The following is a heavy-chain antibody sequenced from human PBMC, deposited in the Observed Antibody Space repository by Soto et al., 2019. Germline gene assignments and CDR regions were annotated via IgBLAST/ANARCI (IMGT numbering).Heavy chain of an antibody. CDR2: IYHSGST. CDR1: GYSISSGYY. D-gene: IGHD6-6*01. V-gene: IGHV4-38-2*01. CDR3: ATFSSSSPFDY. Sequence: SETLSLTCAVSGYSISSGYYWGWIRQPPGKGLEWIGSIYHSGSTYYNPSLKSRVTISVDTSKNQFSLKLSSVTAADTAVYYCATFSSSSPFDYWGQGPLVTLSP. J-gene: IGHJ4*02.